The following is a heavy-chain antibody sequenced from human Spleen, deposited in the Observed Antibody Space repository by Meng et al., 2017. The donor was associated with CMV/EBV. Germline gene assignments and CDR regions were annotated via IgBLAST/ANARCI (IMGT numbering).Heavy chain of an antibody. CDR3: AEDGGSYYFDY. J-gene: IGHJ4*02. V-gene: IGHV3-30*02. CDR2: IRYDGRVQ. D-gene: IGHD1-26*01. CDR1: GFTFTSYG. Sequence: GGSLRLSCATSGFTFTSYGIHWVRQTPGKGLEWVAFIRYDGRVQYDADSVKGRFTISRDNSKNTLYLQMNSLRPEDTAVYYCAEDGGSYYFDYWGQGTLVTVSS.